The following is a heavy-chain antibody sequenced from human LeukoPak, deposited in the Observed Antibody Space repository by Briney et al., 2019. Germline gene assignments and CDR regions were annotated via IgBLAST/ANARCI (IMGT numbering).Heavy chain of an antibody. V-gene: IGHV3-21*01. CDR2: ISSSSSYI. J-gene: IGHJ4*02. D-gene: IGHD5-24*01. CDR3: AGKGGDGYNYEFDY. Sequence: GGSLRLSCAASGFTFSSYSMNWVRQAPGKGLEWVSSISSSSSYIYYADSVKGRFTIPRDNAKNSLYLQMNSLRAEDTAVYYCAGKGGDGYNYEFDYWGQGTLVTVSS. CDR1: GFTFSSYS.